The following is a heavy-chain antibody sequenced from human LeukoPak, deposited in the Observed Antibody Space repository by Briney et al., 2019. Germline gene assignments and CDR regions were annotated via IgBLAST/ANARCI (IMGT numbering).Heavy chain of an antibody. CDR2: IYYGGST. V-gene: IGHV4-39*07. CDR1: GGSISSSSYY. CDR3: GRGRWHARGWFDP. D-gene: IGHD2-8*01. J-gene: IGHJ5*02. Sequence: SETLSLTCTVSGGSISSSSYYWGWIRQPPGKGLEWIGSIYYGGSTYYNPSLKSRVTISVDTSKNQFSLKLSSVTAADTAVYYCGRGRWHARGWFDPWGQGTLVTVSS.